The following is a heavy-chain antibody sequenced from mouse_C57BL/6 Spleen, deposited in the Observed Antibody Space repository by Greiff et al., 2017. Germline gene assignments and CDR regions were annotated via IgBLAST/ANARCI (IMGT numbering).Heavy chain of an antibody. V-gene: IGHV1-53*01. CDR3: ARSRYDYDVWYFDV. CDR2: INPSNGGT. D-gene: IGHD2-4*01. Sequence: VQLQQPGTELVKPGASVKLSCKASGYTFTSYWMHWVKQRPGQGLEWLGNINPSNGGTNYNEKFKSKATLTVDKSSSTAYMQLSSLTSEDSAVYYCARSRYDYDVWYFDVWGTGTTVTVSS. CDR1: GYTFTSYW. J-gene: IGHJ1*03.